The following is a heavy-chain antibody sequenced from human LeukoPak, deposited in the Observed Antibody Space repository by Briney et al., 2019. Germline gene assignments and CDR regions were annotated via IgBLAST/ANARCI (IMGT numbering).Heavy chain of an antibody. CDR3: ARGETMDV. Sequence: AGGSLRLSCVALEFSLETYWMSWVRQAPGKGPEWVANINEDGSEKHYVGSVRGRFTISRDNADNSLHLQMNSLRPEDMAVYYCARGETMDVWGKGTTVTVSS. CDR2: INEDGSEK. D-gene: IGHD5-24*01. V-gene: IGHV3-7*01. CDR1: EFSLETYW. J-gene: IGHJ6*03.